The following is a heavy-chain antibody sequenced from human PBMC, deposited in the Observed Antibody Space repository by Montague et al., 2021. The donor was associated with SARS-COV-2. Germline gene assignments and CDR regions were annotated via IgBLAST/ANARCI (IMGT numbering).Heavy chain of an antibody. D-gene: IGHD6-19*01. V-gene: IGHV4-59*02. Sequence: SETLSLTCTVSGGSVSSSYWSWIRQPPGKGLEWVGYIHYGGTMKYNPSLNSRVTILLDTSKNQFSLELSSLTAADTAVYYCTRVHDRGWSDYRGQGSLVTVSS. J-gene: IGHJ4*02. CDR3: TRVHDRGWSDY. CDR1: GGSVSSSY. CDR2: IHYGGTM.